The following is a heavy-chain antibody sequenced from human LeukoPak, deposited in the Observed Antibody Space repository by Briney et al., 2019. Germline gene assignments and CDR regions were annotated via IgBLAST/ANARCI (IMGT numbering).Heavy chain of an antibody. D-gene: IGHD6-13*01. CDR1: GFTFSSYG. V-gene: IGHV3-30*18. Sequence: GGSLRLSCTASGFTFSSYGMHWVRQAPGKGLEWVAVISYDGSNKYYADSVKGRFTISRDNSKNTLYLQMNSLRGEDTAVYYCAKIAAAGTANFDYWGQGTLVTVSS. J-gene: IGHJ4*02. CDR2: ISYDGSNK. CDR3: AKIAAAGTANFDY.